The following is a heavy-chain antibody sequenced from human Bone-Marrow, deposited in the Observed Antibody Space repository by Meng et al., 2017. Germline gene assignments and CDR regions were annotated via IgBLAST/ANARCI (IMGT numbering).Heavy chain of an antibody. D-gene: IGHD6-13*01. CDR2: INPKSGDT. CDR1: GFTFTDYW. V-gene: IGHV1-2*06. Sequence: QVQLVQSGATMKKPWAEVKASLKASGFTFTDYWLHLVRRAPGQGLEWMGRINPKSGDTHYAQRFQGRVTMTGDTSISTAYMELSGLRSDDTAMYYCARDEDISAAGKLFGDYWGQGTLVTVSS. J-gene: IGHJ4*02. CDR3: ARDEDISAAGKLFGDY.